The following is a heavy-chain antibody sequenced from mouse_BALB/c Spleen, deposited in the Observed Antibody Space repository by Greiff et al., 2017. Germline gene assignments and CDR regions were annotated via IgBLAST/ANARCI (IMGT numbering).Heavy chain of an antibody. CDR1: GFNIKDYY. D-gene: IGHD2-2*01. V-gene: IGHV14-4*02. J-gene: IGHJ3*01. CDR3: NAWGVTTPPFAY. Sequence: EVQLQQSGAELVRPGASVKLSCTASGFNIKDYYMHWVKQRPEQGLEWIGWIDPENGDTEYAPKFQGKATMTADTSSNTAYLQLSSLTSEDTAVYYYNAWGVTTPPFAYWGQGTLVTVSA. CDR2: IDPENGDT.